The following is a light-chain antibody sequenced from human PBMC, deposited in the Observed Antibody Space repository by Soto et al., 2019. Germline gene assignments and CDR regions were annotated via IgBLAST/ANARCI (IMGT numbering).Light chain of an antibody. CDR2: TAS. CDR1: QSIRTY. J-gene: IGKJ2*03. V-gene: IGKV1-39*01. CDR3: QHTYSTLNS. Sequence: DIQVTQSPSSLSASVGDRVTITCRASQSIRTYLNWYQQRPGKPPKLLIHTASTLQTGVPSMFIGSGSGTDFTLTISILQPEDFATYYCQHTYSTLNSFGQGTKLEIK.